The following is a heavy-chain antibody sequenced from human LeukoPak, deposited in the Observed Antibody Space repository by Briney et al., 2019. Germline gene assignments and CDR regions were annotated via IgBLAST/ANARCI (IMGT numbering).Heavy chain of an antibody. V-gene: IGHV7-4-1*02. Sequence: ASVKVSCKASGYTFTSYAMNWVRQAPGQGLEWMGWINTNTGNPTYAQGFTGRFVFSLDTSASTAYLQISSLKAEDTAVYYCARVHDSSGYYSFLGYYGMDVWGQGTTVTVSS. CDR1: GYTFTSYA. CDR2: INTNTGNP. CDR3: ARVHDSSGYYSFLGYYGMDV. D-gene: IGHD3-22*01. J-gene: IGHJ6*02.